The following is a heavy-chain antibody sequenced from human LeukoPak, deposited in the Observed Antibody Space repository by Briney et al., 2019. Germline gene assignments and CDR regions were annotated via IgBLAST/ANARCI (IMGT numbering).Heavy chain of an antibody. CDR1: GGSISTYY. Sequence: PETLSLTCTVSGGSISTYYWNWIRRPPGKGLEWIGFIYYSGSTSYNPSLKSRVTISVDTSTNQFSLKLSSVTAADTAVYYCARVPYYHDSSGYYYAYFDYWGQGTLVTVSS. CDR3: ARVPYYHDSSGYYYAYFDY. J-gene: IGHJ4*02. CDR2: IYYSGST. V-gene: IGHV4-59*01. D-gene: IGHD3-22*01.